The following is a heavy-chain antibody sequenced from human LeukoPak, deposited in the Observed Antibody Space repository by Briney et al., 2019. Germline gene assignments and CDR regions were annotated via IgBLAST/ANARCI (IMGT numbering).Heavy chain of an antibody. CDR3: ARDQSSSYGPLDY. J-gene: IGHJ4*02. CDR2: ISYDGSNK. CDR1: GFTFSSYG. V-gene: IGHV3-30*03. D-gene: IGHD5-18*01. Sequence: GGSLRLSCAASGFTFSSYGMHWVRQAPGKGLEWVAVISYDGSNKYYADSVKGRFTISRDNSKNTLYLQMNSLRAEDTAVYYCARDQSSSYGPLDYWGQGTLVTVSS.